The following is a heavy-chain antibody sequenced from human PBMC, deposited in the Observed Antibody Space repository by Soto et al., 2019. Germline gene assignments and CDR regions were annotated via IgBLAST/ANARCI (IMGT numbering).Heavy chain of an antibody. V-gene: IGHV3-23*01. CDR2: ISAGGST. J-gene: IGHJ4*02. Sequence: VGSLRLSCTASGFTFSDYAMSWVRQPPGKGLEWVSAISAGGSTYYADSVKGRFTVSRANYKNTLYLQMNSLRAEDTAVYYCANVPIWCSSTSCYTEGFDYWGQGTLVTVSS. CDR3: ANVPIWCSSTSCYTEGFDY. CDR1: GFTFSDYA. D-gene: IGHD2-2*02.